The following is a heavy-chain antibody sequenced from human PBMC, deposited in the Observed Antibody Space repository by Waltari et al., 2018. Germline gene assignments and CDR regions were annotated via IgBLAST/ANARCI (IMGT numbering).Heavy chain of an antibody. CDR1: GFTFSSSG. V-gene: IGHV3-33*01. CDR2: IWYDGSNK. J-gene: IGHJ4*02. Sequence: QVQLVESGGGVVQPGRSLRLSCAASGFTFSSSGMHRVRQAPGKGLEWVAVIWYDGSNKYYADSVKGRFTISRDNSKNTLYLQMNSLRAEDTAVYYCARAGSGNYLYYFDYWGQGTLVTVSS. CDR3: ARAGSGNYLYYFDY. D-gene: IGHD3-10*01.